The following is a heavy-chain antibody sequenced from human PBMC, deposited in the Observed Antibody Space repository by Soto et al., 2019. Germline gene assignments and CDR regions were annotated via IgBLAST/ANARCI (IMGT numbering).Heavy chain of an antibody. CDR2: IKQDGSEK. V-gene: IGHV3-7*01. CDR1: GFTFSSYW. CDR3: ARDLRGDYDFWSGYAFDI. Sequence: GGSLRLSCAASGFTFSSYWMSWVRQAPGKGLEWVANIKQDGSEKYYVDSVKGRFTISRDNAKNSLYLQMNSLRAEDTAVYYCARDLRGDYDFWSGYAFDIWGQGTMVTVSS. D-gene: IGHD3-3*01. J-gene: IGHJ3*02.